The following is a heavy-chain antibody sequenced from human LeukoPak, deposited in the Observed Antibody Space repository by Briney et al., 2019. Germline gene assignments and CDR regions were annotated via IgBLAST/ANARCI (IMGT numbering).Heavy chain of an antibody. J-gene: IGHJ5*02. Sequence: SQTLSLTCTVSGGSISSGGYYWSWIRQPPGKGLEWIGYIYHSGSTYYNPSLKSRVTISVDRSKNQFSLKLSSVTAADTAVYYCARHFGRLYNWFDPWGQGTLVTVSS. D-gene: IGHD3-16*01. CDR1: GGSISSGGYY. CDR3: ARHFGRLYNWFDP. CDR2: IYHSGST. V-gene: IGHV4-30-2*01.